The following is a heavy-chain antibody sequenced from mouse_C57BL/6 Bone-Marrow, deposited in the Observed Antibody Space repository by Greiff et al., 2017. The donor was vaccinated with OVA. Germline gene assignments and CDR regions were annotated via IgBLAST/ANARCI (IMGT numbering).Heavy chain of an antibody. Sequence: QVQLQQPGAELVRPGTSVKLSCKASGYTFTSYWMHWVKQRPGQGLEWIGVIDPSDSYTNYNQKFKGKATLTVDTSSSTAYMQLSSLTSEDSAVYYCARRYYVDYWGQGTSVTVSS. V-gene: IGHV1-59*01. J-gene: IGHJ4*01. CDR2: IDPSDSYT. CDR1: GYTFTSYW. CDR3: ARRYYVDY. D-gene: IGHD1-1*02.